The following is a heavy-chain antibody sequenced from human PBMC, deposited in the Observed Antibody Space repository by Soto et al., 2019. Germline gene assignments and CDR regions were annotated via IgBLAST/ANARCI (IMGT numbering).Heavy chain of an antibody. CDR1: GFTFSNAW. J-gene: IGHJ4*02. D-gene: IGHD1-26*01. Sequence: GGSLRLSCAASGFTFSNAWMNWVRQAPGKGLEWVGRIKSKTDGGTTDYAAPVKGRFTISRDDSKNTLYLQMNSLKTEDTAVYYCTTTLFGELLFVDYWGQGTLVTVSS. V-gene: IGHV3-15*07. CDR3: TTTLFGELLFVDY. CDR2: IKSKTDGGTT.